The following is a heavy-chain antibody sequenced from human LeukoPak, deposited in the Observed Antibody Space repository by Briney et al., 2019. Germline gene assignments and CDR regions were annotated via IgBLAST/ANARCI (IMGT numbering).Heavy chain of an antibody. CDR2: ISDSGTTR. V-gene: IGHV3-48*01. Sequence: GGSLRLSCAASGFTFSSYGMNWVRQTPGKGLEWVSFISDSGTTRKYADSVEGRFSISRDNAKNLLYLQMNSLRAEDTAMYYCMRGFSSSSGSYWGQGTLVTVSS. CDR3: MRGFSSSSGSY. CDR1: GFTFSSYG. D-gene: IGHD6-6*01. J-gene: IGHJ4*02.